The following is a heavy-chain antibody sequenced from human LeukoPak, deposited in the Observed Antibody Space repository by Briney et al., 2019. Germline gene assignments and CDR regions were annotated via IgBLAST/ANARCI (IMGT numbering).Heavy chain of an antibody. CDR2: INHSGST. J-gene: IGHJ5*02. D-gene: IGHD2-8*02. Sequence: SETLSLTCAVYGGSFSGYYWSWIRQPPGKGLEWIGEINHSGSTNYNPSLKSRVTISVDTSKNQFSLKLNSLTSAGTAVYYFAXXXXXXXXWXXXXXYXWFDPWGQGTLVTVSS. CDR3: AXXXXXXXXWXXXXXYXWFDP. V-gene: IGHV4-34*01. CDR1: GGSFSGYY.